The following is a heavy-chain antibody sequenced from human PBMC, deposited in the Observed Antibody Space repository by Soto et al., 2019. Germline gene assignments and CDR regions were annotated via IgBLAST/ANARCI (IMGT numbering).Heavy chain of an antibody. CDR3: AKDLQFSGWLSAQTFDY. CDR1: GFTFSSHA. Sequence: EVQLLESGGGLVQPGGSLRLSCAVSGFTFSSHAMSWVRQAPGKGLECVSSITGSGDSTYYADSLKCRFTISRDKSKSTLYLQMNSLRAEDTAVYYCAKDLQFSGWLSAQTFDYWGQGTQVTVSS. CDR2: ITGSGDST. D-gene: IGHD6-19*01. J-gene: IGHJ4*02. V-gene: IGHV3-23*01.